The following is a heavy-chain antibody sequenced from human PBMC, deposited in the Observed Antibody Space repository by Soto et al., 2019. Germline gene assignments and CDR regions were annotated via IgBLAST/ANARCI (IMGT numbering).Heavy chain of an antibody. CDR2: IYHTGST. V-gene: IGHV4-4*02. Sequence: QVQLQESGPGLVKPSGTLSLTCAVSNGSITNDNWWSWVRQSPGKGLEWIGDIYHTGSTNYNPSLKGCVDISRDRPKINCAQRLSSVTAADTAVYDGARIGGALAKMAGWFGPWGQEPLVTVSS. D-gene: IGHD5-12*01. CDR3: ARIGGALAKMAGWFGP. J-gene: IGHJ5*02. CDR1: NGSITNDNW.